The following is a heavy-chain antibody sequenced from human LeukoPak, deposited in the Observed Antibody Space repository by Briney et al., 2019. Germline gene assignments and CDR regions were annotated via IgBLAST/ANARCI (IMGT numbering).Heavy chain of an antibody. CDR1: GGSISSYY. V-gene: IGHV4-4*07. Sequence: SETLSLTCTVSGGSISSYYWSWIRQPAGKGLEWIGRIYTSGSTNYNPSLKSRVTMSVDTSKNQFSLKLSSVTAADTAVYYCARDLELERVSWFDPWGQGTLVTVSS. J-gene: IGHJ5*02. D-gene: IGHD1-1*01. CDR2: IYTSGST. CDR3: ARDLELERVSWFDP.